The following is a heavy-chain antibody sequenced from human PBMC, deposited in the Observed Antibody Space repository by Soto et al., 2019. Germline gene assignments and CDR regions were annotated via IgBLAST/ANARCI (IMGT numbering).Heavy chain of an antibody. Sequence: EVQLLESGGGLVLPGGSLRLSCAASGFIFSDYSMSWVRQAPGKGLEWVSGISGRGGSTYYADSVKGRFTISRDSSRNTLFLQLHRLRAEDTALYFFARSSGDTWEQDYFDYWGPGTLVPVSS. CDR2: ISGRGGST. D-gene: IGHD1-1*01. V-gene: IGHV3-23*01. J-gene: IGHJ4*02. CDR3: ARSSGDTWEQDYFDY. CDR1: GFIFSDYS.